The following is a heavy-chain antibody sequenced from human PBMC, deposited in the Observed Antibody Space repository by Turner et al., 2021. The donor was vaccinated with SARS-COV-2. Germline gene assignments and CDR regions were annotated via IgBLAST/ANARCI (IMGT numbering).Heavy chain of an antibody. Sequence: EVQLVESGGGFVQPGGSLRLSCAASGFTVSSTYMSWDRQAPGKGLEWVSVIYSGGSTYYADSVKGRFTISRDNSKNTLYLQMNSLRAEDTAVYYCARDLEAAAGPWGQGTLVTVSS. V-gene: IGHV3-66*01. CDR3: ARDLEAAAGP. D-gene: IGHD6-13*01. CDR2: IYSGGST. J-gene: IGHJ4*02. CDR1: GFTVSSTY.